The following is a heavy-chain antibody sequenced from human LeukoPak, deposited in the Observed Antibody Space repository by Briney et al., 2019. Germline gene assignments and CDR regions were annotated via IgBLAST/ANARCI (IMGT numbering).Heavy chain of an antibody. V-gene: IGHV4-38-2*01. CDR3: ARITAVAYDY. CDR1: GYSISSGYY. J-gene: IGHJ4*02. D-gene: IGHD6-19*01. CDR2: IYHSGTT. Sequence: PSETLSLTCAVSGYSISSGYYWDWIRQPPGKGLEWIGSIYHSGTTYYNPSLKSRVTISVDTSKNQFSLKLSSVTAADTAVYYCARITAVAYDYWGQGTLVTVSS.